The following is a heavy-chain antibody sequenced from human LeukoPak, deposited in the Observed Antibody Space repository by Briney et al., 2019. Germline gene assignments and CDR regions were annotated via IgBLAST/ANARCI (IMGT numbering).Heavy chain of an antibody. J-gene: IGHJ4*02. V-gene: IGHV3-21*01. Sequence: GGSLRLSCAASGFTVSSNYMSWVRQAPGKGLEWVSSISSSSSYIYYADSVKGRFTISRDNAKNPLYLQMNSLRAEDTAVYYCARSEVPYGDYVLYFWGQGTLVTVSS. CDR1: GFTVSSNY. CDR3: ARSEVPYGDYVLYF. CDR2: ISSSSSYI. D-gene: IGHD4-17*01.